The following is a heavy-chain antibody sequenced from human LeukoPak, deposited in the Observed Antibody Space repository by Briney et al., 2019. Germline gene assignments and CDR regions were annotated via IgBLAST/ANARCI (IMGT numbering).Heavy chain of an antibody. Sequence: PGGSLRLSCAASGFTFSSYSMNWVRQAPGKGLEWVSSISSSSSYIYYADSVKGRFTISRDNAKNSVYLQMNSLRAEDTAVYYCARVNPGAFDIWGQGTIVTISS. D-gene: IGHD1-14*01. CDR2: ISSSSSYI. V-gene: IGHV3-21*01. CDR1: GFTFSSYS. J-gene: IGHJ3*02. CDR3: ARVNPGAFDI.